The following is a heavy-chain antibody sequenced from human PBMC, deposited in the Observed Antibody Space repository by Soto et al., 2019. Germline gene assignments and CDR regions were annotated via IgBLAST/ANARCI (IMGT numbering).Heavy chain of an antibody. Sequence: QVQLVESGGGVVQPGRSLRLSCAASGFTFSSYAMHWVRQAPGKGLEWVAVISYDGSNKYYADSVKGRFTISSDNSKNTLYLQMNSLRAEDTAVYYCARDERITIFGVVIGYCIDYWGQGTLVTVSS. CDR3: ARDERITIFGVVIGYCIDY. D-gene: IGHD3-3*01. V-gene: IGHV3-30-3*01. CDR1: GFTFSSYA. CDR2: ISYDGSNK. J-gene: IGHJ4*02.